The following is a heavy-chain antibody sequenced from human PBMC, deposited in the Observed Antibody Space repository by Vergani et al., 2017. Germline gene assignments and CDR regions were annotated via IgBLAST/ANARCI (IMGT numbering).Heavy chain of an antibody. CDR1: GFTFDDYV. J-gene: IGHJ6*02. Sequence: EVQLVESGGVVVQPGGSLRLSCAASGFTFDDYVMHWVRQAPGKGLEWVSLISWDGGSTYYADSVKGRFTISRDNSKNSLYLQMNSLRAEDTALYYCAKGPPYYYDSSGFHYGMDVWGQGTTVTVSS. CDR3: AKGPPYYYDSSGFHYGMDV. CDR2: ISWDGGST. D-gene: IGHD3-22*01. V-gene: IGHV3-43D*04.